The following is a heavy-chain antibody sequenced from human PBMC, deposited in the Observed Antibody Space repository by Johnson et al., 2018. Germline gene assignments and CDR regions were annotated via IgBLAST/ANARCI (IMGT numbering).Heavy chain of an antibody. CDR2: IYSGANT. CDR3: AGDWCIIGSPSRSYYYMDG. V-gene: IGHV3-66*02. J-gene: IGHJ6*03. CDR1: GFTVSSNY. D-gene: IGHD1-20*01. Sequence: VQLVQSGGGLVQPGGSLRLSCAASGFTVSSNYMSWVRQAPGKGLEWVSGIYSGANTHYADSVKGRFTVSRDNSRNTLFLKMNNLGADDTAVYYFAGDWCIIGSPSRSYYYMDGWGKGTTVTVSS.